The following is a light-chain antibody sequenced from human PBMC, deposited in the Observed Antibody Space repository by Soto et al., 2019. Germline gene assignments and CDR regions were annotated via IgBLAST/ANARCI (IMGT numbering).Light chain of an antibody. V-gene: IGKV1-39*01. CDR1: QSISNF. J-gene: IGKJ4*01. Sequence: DIQMTQSPSSLSASLGDRVTITCRASQSISNFLNWVQHKPGNAPKVLISAASTLQSGVPPRFSGSESGTDFTLTISSMQTEDSASYYCQQYYNSVLTFGGGTKVDIK. CDR3: QQYYNSVLT. CDR2: AAS.